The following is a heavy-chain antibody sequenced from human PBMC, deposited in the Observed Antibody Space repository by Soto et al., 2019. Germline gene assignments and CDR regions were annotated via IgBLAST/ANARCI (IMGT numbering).Heavy chain of an antibody. V-gene: IGHV3-30-3*01. D-gene: IGHD2-21*02. Sequence: QVQLVESGGGVVQPGRSLRLSCAASGFTFSSYAMHWVRQAPGKGLEWVAVISYDGSHKYYADSVKGRFTISRDNSKNSLYLRMNSLRAEDTAVYYCARDPVAYCGGDCRTFDYWGQVTLVTVFS. CDR3: ARDPVAYCGGDCRTFDY. CDR1: GFTFSSYA. CDR2: ISYDGSHK. J-gene: IGHJ4*02.